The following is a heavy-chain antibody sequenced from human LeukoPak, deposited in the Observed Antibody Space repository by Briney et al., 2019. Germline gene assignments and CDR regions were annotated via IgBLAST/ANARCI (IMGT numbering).Heavy chain of an antibody. Sequence: GGSLRLSCAASGFTFSSYSMNWVRQAPGKGLEWVSSISSSSSYIYYADSVKGRFTISRDNAKNSLYLQMNSLRAEDTAVYYCASENTVTTWGDAFDIWGQGTMVTVSS. CDR1: GFTFSSYS. V-gene: IGHV3-21*01. CDR3: ASENTVTTWGDAFDI. J-gene: IGHJ3*02. CDR2: ISSSSSYI. D-gene: IGHD4-17*01.